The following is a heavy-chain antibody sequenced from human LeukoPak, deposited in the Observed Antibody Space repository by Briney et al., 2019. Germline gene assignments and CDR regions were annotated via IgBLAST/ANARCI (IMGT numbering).Heavy chain of an antibody. D-gene: IGHD6-19*01. V-gene: IGHV3-13*04. J-gene: IGHJ5*02. Sequence: GGSLGLSCAASGFTFSSYDMHWVRQVIGKGLEWVSAIGSAGDTYYPGSVKGRFTISRENAKNSLYLQMNSLRAGDTAVYYCARGGSSGWRNWFDPWGQGTLVTVSS. CDR2: IGSAGDT. CDR1: GFTFSSYD. CDR3: ARGGSSGWRNWFDP.